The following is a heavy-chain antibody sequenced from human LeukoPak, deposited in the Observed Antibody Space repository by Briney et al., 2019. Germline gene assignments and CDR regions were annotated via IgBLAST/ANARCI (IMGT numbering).Heavy chain of an antibody. Sequence: ASVKVSCKASGYTFTSYDINWVRQATGQGLEWMGWMNPNSGNTGYAQKFQGRVTITRNTSISTAYMELSSLRSEDTAVYYCARGPVVNIFYYYYMDVWGKGTTATVSS. CDR1: GYTFTSYD. CDR2: MNPNSGNT. CDR3: ARGPVVNIFYYYYMDV. V-gene: IGHV1-8*03. J-gene: IGHJ6*03. D-gene: IGHD2/OR15-2a*01.